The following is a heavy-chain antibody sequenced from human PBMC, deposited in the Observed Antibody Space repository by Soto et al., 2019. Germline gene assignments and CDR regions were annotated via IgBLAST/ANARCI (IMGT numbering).Heavy chain of an antibody. D-gene: IGHD2-2*01. CDR3: ARGGATSPNWFDP. J-gene: IGHJ5*02. CDR1: GGSISSSPYY. V-gene: IGHV4-39*07. Sequence: PSETLSLTCTFSGGSISSSPYYLGWIRQPPGKGLEWIGSIYYSGSTYYNPSLKSRVTISVDTSKNQFSLKLSSVTAADTAVYYCARGGATSPNWFDPWGQGTLVTVSS. CDR2: IYYSGST.